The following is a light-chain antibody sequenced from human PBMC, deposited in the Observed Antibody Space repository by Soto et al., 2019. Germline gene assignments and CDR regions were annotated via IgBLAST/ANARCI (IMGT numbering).Light chain of an antibody. V-gene: IGKV1-5*03. CDR2: KTS. Sequence: DIQMTQSPSTLSASVGDRVTITGLASQTISSWLAWYQQKPGKAPKLLIYKTSSLDSGVPSRFSGSGSGTEFTLTISGLQADDFATYYCQQYDSYSGTFGQGTKVDIK. J-gene: IGKJ1*01. CDR3: QQYDSYSGT. CDR1: QTISSW.